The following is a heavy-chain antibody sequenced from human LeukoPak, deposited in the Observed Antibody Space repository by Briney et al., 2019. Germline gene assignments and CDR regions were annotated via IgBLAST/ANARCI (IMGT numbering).Heavy chain of an antibody. J-gene: IGHJ5*01. Sequence: PSETLSLTCTVSGGSISNYYWSCIRQPSGEGLEWIGYIYYSGSTNYNPSLKSRVTISVDTSKNQFSLKLTSVTAADTAVYYCARSITRTRSKFESWGQGTLVTVSS. D-gene: IGHD1/OR15-1a*01. CDR2: IYYSGST. CDR1: GGSISNYY. CDR3: ARSITRTRSKFES. V-gene: IGHV4-59*08.